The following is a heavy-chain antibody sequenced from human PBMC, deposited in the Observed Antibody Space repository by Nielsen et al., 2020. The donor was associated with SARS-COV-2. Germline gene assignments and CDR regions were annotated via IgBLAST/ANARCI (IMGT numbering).Heavy chain of an antibody. J-gene: IGHJ4*02. Sequence: WIRQPPGKGLVWVSRINSDGSSTSYADSVKGRFTISRDNAKNTLYLQMNSLRAEDTAVYYCARGYYDFWSGYLDSNGIDYWGQGTLVTVSS. CDR3: ARGYYDFWSGYLDSNGIDY. D-gene: IGHD3-3*01. CDR2: INSDGSST. V-gene: IGHV3-74*01.